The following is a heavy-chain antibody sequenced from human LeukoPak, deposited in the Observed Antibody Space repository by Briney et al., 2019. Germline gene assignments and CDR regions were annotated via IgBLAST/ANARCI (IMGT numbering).Heavy chain of an antibody. CDR1: GFTFSSHG. CDR3: AKVSARYFDWLLSGLFDY. Sequence: GGSLRLSCAASGFTFSSHGMSWVRQAPGKGLEWVSAISGSGGSTYYADSVKGRFTISRDNSKNTLYLQMNSLRAEDTAVYYCAKVSARYFDWLLSGLFDYWGQGTLVTVSS. CDR2: ISGSGGST. J-gene: IGHJ4*02. D-gene: IGHD3-9*01. V-gene: IGHV3-23*01.